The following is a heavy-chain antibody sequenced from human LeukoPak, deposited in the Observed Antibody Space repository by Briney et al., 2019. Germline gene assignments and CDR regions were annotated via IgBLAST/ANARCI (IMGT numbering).Heavy chain of an antibody. CDR3: ARGTWIQLCFDY. D-gene: IGHD5-18*01. CDR1: GYSISSGYY. CDR2: IYHSGST. V-gene: IGHV4-38-2*01. J-gene: IGHJ4*02. Sequence: PSETLSLTCAVSGYSISSGYYWGWIRQPPGKGLEWIGSIYHSGSTYYNPSLKSRVTISVDTSKNQFSLKLSSVTAADTAVYYCARGTWIQLCFDYWGQGTLVTVSS.